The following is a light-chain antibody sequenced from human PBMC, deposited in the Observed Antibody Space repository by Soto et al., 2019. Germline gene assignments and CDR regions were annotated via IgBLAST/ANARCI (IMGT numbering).Light chain of an antibody. V-gene: IGKV1-39*01. CDR3: QHRYRTYLT. CDR2: AAS. Sequence: IQMTKAPSSLSASVGDRVTITCRASTSIRSYLKWYQQKPGKAPKLLIYAASSLQSGVPSRFSGSRCATDVTLTIRSRQAEDFETEYCQHRYRTYLTFVQGT. CDR1: TSIRSY. J-gene: IGKJ2*01.